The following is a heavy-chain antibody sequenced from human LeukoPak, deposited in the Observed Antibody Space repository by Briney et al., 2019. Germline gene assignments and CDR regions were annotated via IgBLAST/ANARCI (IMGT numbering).Heavy chain of an antibody. CDR2: IYYSGST. V-gene: IGHV4-31*11. CDR3: AREEGDSSGYSPIVY. Sequence: PSETLSLTCAVYGGSFSGYYWSWIRQHPGKGLEWIGYIYYSGSTYYNPSLKSRVTISVDTSKNQFSLKLSSVTAADTAVYYCAREEGDSSGYSPIVYWGQGTLVTVSS. D-gene: IGHD3-22*01. CDR1: GGSFSGYY. J-gene: IGHJ4*02.